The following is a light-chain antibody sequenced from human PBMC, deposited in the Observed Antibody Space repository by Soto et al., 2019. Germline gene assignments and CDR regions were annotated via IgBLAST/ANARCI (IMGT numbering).Light chain of an antibody. V-gene: IGKV4-1*01. CDR1: QSLLNNKNY. CDR2: LAS. J-gene: IGKJ5*01. Sequence: DIVMTQSPDSLAVSLGERATINCKSSQSLLNNKNYLAWYHQKPGQPPKLLIYLASTRESGVPDRFSGSGSGTDFILTSSSLQAEDVALYYCQQYYRIPITFGQGTRLEI. CDR3: QQYYRIPIT.